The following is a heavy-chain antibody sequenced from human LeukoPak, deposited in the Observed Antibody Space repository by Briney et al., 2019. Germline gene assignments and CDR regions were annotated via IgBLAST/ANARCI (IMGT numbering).Heavy chain of an antibody. Sequence: ASVKVSCKASGYTFTSYGISWVRQAPGQGLEWMGWISAYNGNTNYAQKSQGRVTMTTDTSTSTAYMELRSLRSDDTAVYYCARAYTRQYNWNDEYWFDPWGQGTLVTVSS. CDR3: ARAYTRQYNWNDEYWFDP. CDR1: GYTFTSYG. D-gene: IGHD1-1*01. CDR2: ISAYNGNT. J-gene: IGHJ5*02. V-gene: IGHV1-18*01.